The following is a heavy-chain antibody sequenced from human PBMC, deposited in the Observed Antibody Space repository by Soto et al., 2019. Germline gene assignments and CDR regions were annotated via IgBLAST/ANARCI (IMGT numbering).Heavy chain of an antibody. V-gene: IGHV1-3*04. Sequence: QVQLVQSGAEVRKPGASVKVSCRASGYTFNFYAMHWVRQAPGQRLEWMGWINTGNGDTKYSQKFQGRVTITRDTXASTAYMQLSSLRSEDTAVYYCARAANDYGDLFQLWGQGTLVTVSS. CDR3: ARAANDYGDLFQL. D-gene: IGHD4-17*01. CDR2: INTGNGDT. CDR1: GYTFNFYA. J-gene: IGHJ1*01.